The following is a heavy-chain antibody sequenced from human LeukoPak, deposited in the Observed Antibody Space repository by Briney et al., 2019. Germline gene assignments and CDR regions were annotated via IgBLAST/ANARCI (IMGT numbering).Heavy chain of an antibody. CDR1: GFTFSSYS. V-gene: IGHV3-21*04. CDR2: ISSSSSYI. D-gene: IGHD1-14*01. J-gene: IGHJ4*02. CDR3: AGDKADPGHFDY. Sequence: GGSLRLSCAASGFTFSSYSMNWVRQAPGKGLEWVSSISSSSSYIYYADSVKGRFTISRDNSKNTLYLQMNSLRAEDTAVYYCAGDKADPGHFDYWGQGTLVTVSS.